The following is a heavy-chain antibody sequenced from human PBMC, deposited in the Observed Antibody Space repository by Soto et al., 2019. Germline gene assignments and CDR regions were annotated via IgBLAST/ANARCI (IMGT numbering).Heavy chain of an antibody. CDR1: GGSISSYY. CDR3: ARSQPHTIFGVVIARGAFDI. CDR2: IYYSGST. Sequence: PSETLSLTCTVSGGSISSYYWSWIRQPPGKGLEWIGYIYYSGSTNYNPSLKSRVTISVDTSKNQFSLKLSSVTAADTAVYYCARSQPHTIFGVVIARGAFDIWGQGTMVTVSS. V-gene: IGHV4-59*01. J-gene: IGHJ3*02. D-gene: IGHD3-3*01.